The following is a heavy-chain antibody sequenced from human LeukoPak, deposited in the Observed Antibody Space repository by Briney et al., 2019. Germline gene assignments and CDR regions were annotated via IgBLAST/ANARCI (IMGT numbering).Heavy chain of an antibody. Sequence: ASVKVSCKASKDTFTICDVNWVRQATGLGLEWMGWMNPNSGNTGYAQKFQGRVTMTMNSSISTAYMELTSLTSEDTAVYYCARSTMGARRRYDYWGQGTLVTVSS. CDR2: MNPNSGNT. J-gene: IGHJ4*02. CDR1: KDTFTICD. V-gene: IGHV1-8*01. D-gene: IGHD1-26*01. CDR3: ARSTMGARRRYDY.